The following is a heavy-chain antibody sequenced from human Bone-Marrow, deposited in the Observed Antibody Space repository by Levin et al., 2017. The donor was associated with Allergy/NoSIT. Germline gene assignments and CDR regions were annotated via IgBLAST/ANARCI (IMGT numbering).Heavy chain of an antibody. CDR3: AGGPSRGY. V-gene: IGHV3-66*01. Sequence: ASVKVSCAVSGFTVSSNYMSWVRQAPGKGLEWVSLIYSGGSTNYADSVKGRFTISRDNFKNTLYLQMNSLRAEDTAVYYCAGGPSRGYWGQGTLVTVSS. J-gene: IGHJ4*02. CDR1: GFTVSSNY. CDR2: IYSGGST. D-gene: IGHD3-16*01.